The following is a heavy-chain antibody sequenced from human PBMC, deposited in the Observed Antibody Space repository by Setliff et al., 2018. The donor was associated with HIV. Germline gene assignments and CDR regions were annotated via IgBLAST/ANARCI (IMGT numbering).Heavy chain of an antibody. CDR1: GFTFGDYA. Sequence: PGGSLRLSCTTSGFTFGDYAMSWVRQAPGKGLEWVGFIRSKVYGGTTEYAASVKGRFTISRDDSKNTLYLQMNSLKTEDTAVYYCTTRYYGSGSRPYYYYGMDVWGQGTTVTVSS. V-gene: IGHV3-49*04. D-gene: IGHD3-10*01. CDR3: TTRYYGSGSRPYYYYGMDV. CDR2: IRSKVYGGTT. J-gene: IGHJ6*02.